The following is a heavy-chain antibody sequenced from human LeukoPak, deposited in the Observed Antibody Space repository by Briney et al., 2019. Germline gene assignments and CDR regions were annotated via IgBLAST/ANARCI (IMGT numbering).Heavy chain of an antibody. V-gene: IGHV1-69*13. Sequence: GASVKVSCKASGGTFISYAISWVRQAPGQGLEWMGGIIPIFGTANYAQKFQGRVTITADESTSTAYMELSSLRSEDTTVYYCARDLGYCSSTSCYSYTRFDPWGQGTLVTVSS. J-gene: IGHJ5*02. CDR3: ARDLGYCSSTSCYSYTRFDP. CDR2: IIPIFGTA. D-gene: IGHD2-2*01. CDR1: GGTFISYA.